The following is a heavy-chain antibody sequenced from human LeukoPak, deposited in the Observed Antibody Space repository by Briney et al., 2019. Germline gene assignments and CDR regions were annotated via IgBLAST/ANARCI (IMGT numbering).Heavy chain of an antibody. J-gene: IGHJ4*02. Sequence: GGSLRLSCAASGVTFSNAWMSWVRQAPGKGLEWVARIKRKTDGGTTDYAAPVKGRLTISRDDSKNPLSLQMNSLKTEDTAVYYCSTGALGTWGQGILVTVSS. D-gene: IGHD7-27*01. CDR1: GVTFSNAW. V-gene: IGHV3-15*01. CDR2: IKRKTDGGTT. CDR3: STGALGT.